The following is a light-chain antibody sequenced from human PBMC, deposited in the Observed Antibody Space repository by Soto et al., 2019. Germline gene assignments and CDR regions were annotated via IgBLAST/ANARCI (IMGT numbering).Light chain of an antibody. CDR3: QQYKKWPRT. V-gene: IGKV3-15*01. CDR1: QSVSSN. J-gene: IGKJ1*01. CDR2: DAS. Sequence: EVVMTQSPATLSVSPGERATLSCRASQSVSSNFAWYQQKPSQAPRLLIYDASTRATGIPARFSGSGSGTEFTLTISSLQSEDFAVYYCQQYKKWPRTFGHGTKV.